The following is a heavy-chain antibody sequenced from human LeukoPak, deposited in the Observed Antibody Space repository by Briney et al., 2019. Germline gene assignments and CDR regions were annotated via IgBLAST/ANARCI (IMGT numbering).Heavy chain of an antibody. J-gene: IGHJ4*02. V-gene: IGHV3-30*03. Sequence: GGSLRLSCAGSRFTFSNYGMHWVRQAPGKGLEWVAVISIDGGEKHYGDSVRGRFTISRDNSKNMLYLQMNSLRVEDTAVYYCATRIAAAGMNDYWGQGTLVTVSS. CDR2: ISIDGGEK. D-gene: IGHD6-13*01. CDR3: ATRIAAAGMNDY. CDR1: RFTFSNYG.